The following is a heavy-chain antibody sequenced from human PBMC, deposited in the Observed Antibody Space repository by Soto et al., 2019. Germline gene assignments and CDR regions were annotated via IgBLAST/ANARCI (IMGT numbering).Heavy chain of an antibody. CDR2: ISCYNGRT. CDR1: GYSFTAYG. J-gene: IGHJ6*02. V-gene: IGHV1-18*01. Sequence: QVQVVQSGDEVKETGASVRVSCKTSGYSFTAYGISWVRQAPGQGLEWMGWISCYNGRTKYAQKVQARVTMTTDKSTSKAYMEVRSLRTDDTAIYYCARDAPPPELRFLEWHNYDYNGMDVWGQGTTVTVSS. D-gene: IGHD3-3*01. CDR3: ARDAPPPELRFLEWHNYDYNGMDV.